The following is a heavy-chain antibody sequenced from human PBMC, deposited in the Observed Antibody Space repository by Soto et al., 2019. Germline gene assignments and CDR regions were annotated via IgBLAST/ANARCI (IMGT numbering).Heavy chain of an antibody. Sequence: EVQLVESGGGLVQPGGSLRLSCAGSGFTLSDHYIDWVRQAPGKGLEWVGRSRDKAQGYSTAYAASVKGRFTTSRDNAKNSLYLQMSSLRVEDTAVYYCARHDDRDANYWGQGTLVTVSS. D-gene: IGHD3-3*01. CDR2: SRDKAQGYST. CDR3: ARHDDRDANY. CDR1: GFTLSDHY. J-gene: IGHJ4*02. V-gene: IGHV3-72*01.